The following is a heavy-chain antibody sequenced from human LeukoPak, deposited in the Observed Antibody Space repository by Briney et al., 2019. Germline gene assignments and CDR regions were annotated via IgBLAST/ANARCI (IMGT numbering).Heavy chain of an antibody. CDR3: ALARSGSVAGPSDY. CDR2: ITAYNGDT. D-gene: IGHD3-22*01. Sequence: ASVKVSCKASGYTFTSYGINWVRQAPGQGLEWVGWITAYNGDTNYAQGVQGRITLTADTSTGTAHMELRSLNSDDTAVYYCALARSGSVAGPSDYWGQGTLVTVSS. CDR1: GYTFTSYG. J-gene: IGHJ4*02. V-gene: IGHV1-18*01.